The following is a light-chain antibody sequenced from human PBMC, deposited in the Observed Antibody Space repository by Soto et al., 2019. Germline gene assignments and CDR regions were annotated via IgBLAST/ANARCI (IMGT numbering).Light chain of an antibody. CDR1: QSVSSN. CDR3: QHYRSAPFT. CDR2: GAS. V-gene: IGKV3-20*01. Sequence: EIVMTQSPATLSVSPGERATLSCRASQSVSSNLAWYQQKPGQAPRLLIYGASSRTTGVPDRFSGSGPGTDFTLTISRLEPEDFAVYYCQHYRSAPFTFGPGTKVDIK. J-gene: IGKJ3*01.